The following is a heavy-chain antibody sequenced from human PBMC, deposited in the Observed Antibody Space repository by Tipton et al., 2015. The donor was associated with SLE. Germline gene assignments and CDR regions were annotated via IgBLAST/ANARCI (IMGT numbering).Heavy chain of an antibody. CDR1: GYSFSDYF. Sequence: QLVQSGAEVKKPGASVKVSCKASGYSFSDYFTHWVRQAPGQGLEWMGWINPKSGGTNYAQKFQGRVTMTRDRSITTAYMEVRSLRYDDTAMYYCARAGDSAWFSHTFDYWGQGTLVTVSS. D-gene: IGHD3-10*01. CDR2: INPKSGGT. J-gene: IGHJ4*02. CDR3: ARAGDSAWFSHTFDY. V-gene: IGHV1-2*02.